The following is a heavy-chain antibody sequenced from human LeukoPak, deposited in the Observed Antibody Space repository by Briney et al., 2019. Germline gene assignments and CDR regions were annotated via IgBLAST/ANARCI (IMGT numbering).Heavy chain of an antibody. CDR2: IKQDGSEK. CDR3: ARTAGTGEDY. V-gene: IGHV3-7*01. J-gene: IGHJ4*02. Sequence: QPGRSLRLSCAASGFTFSSYWMTWVRQAPGKGLEWVANIKQDGSEKYYVDSVKGRFTISRDNAKNSLFLQMNSLRAEDTAVYYCARTAGTGEDYWGQGTLVTVSS. CDR1: GFTFSSYW. D-gene: IGHD6-13*01.